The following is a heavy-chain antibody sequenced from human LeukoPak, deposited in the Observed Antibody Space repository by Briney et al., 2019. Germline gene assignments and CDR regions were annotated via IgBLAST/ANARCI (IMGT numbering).Heavy chain of an antibody. Sequence: GGSLRLSCAASGFTFDDYAMHWVRQAPGKGLEWVSGISWNSGSIGYADSVKGRLTISRDNAKNSLYLQMNSLRAEDTALYYCAKSRGGRDKYYFDYWGQGTLVTVSS. CDR1: GFTFDDYA. V-gene: IGHV3-9*01. CDR2: ISWNSGSI. CDR3: AKSRGGRDKYYFDY. J-gene: IGHJ4*02. D-gene: IGHD2-15*01.